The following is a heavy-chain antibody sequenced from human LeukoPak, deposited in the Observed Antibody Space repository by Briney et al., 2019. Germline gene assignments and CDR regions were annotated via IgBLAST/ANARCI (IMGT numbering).Heavy chain of an antibody. D-gene: IGHD5-18*01. CDR2: MNPNSGNT. Sequence: ASVKVSCKASGGTFSSYAISWVRQATGQGLEWMGWMNPNSGNTGYAQKFQGRVTITRNTSISTAYMELSSLRSEDTAVYYCARATRGYSYSDAFDIWGQGTMVTVSS. CDR1: GGTFSSYA. J-gene: IGHJ3*02. V-gene: IGHV1-8*03. CDR3: ARATRGYSYSDAFDI.